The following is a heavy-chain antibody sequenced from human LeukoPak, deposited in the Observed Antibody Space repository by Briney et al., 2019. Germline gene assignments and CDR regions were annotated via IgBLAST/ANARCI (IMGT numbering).Heavy chain of an antibody. D-gene: IGHD3-10*01. J-gene: IGHJ4*02. V-gene: IGHV3-23*01. CDR3: ATGSPFDY. Sequence: GGSLRLSCAPSGFTFSSSAMSWVRQPPGKGLEWVSAISNNGGYTYYADSVQGRFTISRDNSKSTLYLQMNSLRAEDTALYYCATGSPFDYWGQGTLVTVSS. CDR1: GFTFSSSA. CDR2: ISNNGGYT.